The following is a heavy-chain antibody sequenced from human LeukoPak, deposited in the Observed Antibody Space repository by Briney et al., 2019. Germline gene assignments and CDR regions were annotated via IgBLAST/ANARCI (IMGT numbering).Heavy chain of an antibody. CDR2: INHSGST. CDR3: ATERGYSYGPFDY. V-gene: IGHV4-34*01. Sequence: PSETLSLTCAVYGGSFSGYYWRWIRQPPGKGLEWIGEINHSGSTKYNPSLKSRVTISVDTSKNQFSLKLSSVTAADTAAYYCATERGYSYGPFDYWGQGTLVTVSS. J-gene: IGHJ4*02. D-gene: IGHD5-18*01. CDR1: GGSFSGYY.